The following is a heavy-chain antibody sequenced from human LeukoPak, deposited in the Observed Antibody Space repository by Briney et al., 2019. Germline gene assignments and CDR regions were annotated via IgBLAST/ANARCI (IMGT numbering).Heavy chain of an antibody. CDR2: IISHGGNT. Sequence: PGGSLRLSCAASGFSFSSYSMHWVRQAPGKGLEYVSAIISHGGNTHYTNSVKDRFTISRDNSQNTLYLQMGSLRPDDMAVYHCARVRMGATVSNYYYYYMDVWGKGTTVTVSS. CDR1: GFSFSSYS. V-gene: IGHV3-64*01. CDR3: ARVRMGATVSNYYYYYMDV. J-gene: IGHJ6*03. D-gene: IGHD1-26*01.